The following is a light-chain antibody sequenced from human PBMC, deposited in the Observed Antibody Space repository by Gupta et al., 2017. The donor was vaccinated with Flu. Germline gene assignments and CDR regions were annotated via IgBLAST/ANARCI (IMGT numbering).Light chain of an antibody. J-gene: IGKJ1*01. Sequence: DIQMTQSPSSLSASVGDRVTITCRASQSISRYLNWYQQKPGKDPKVLIYAASSLQSGVPSRFSGSGSGTDYIIPTSSPQHEDVATDYCQQSYSTTWTFGQGTKVEIK. V-gene: IGKV1-39*01. CDR3: QQSYSTTWT. CDR1: QSISRY. CDR2: AAS.